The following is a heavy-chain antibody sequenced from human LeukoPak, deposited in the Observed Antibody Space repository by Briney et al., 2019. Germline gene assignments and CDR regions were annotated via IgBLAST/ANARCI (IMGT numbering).Heavy chain of an antibody. J-gene: IGHJ4*02. D-gene: IGHD5-18*01. CDR2: IYYSGST. Sequence: SETLSLTCTVSGGSISSSSYFWGWIRQLPGKGLEWIGSIYYSGSTYYNPSLKSRVTISVDTSKNQLSLNLSSVTAADTAVYYCARGVDTAMAIDYWGQGTLVTVSS. CDR3: ARGVDTAMAIDY. V-gene: IGHV4-39*07. CDR1: GGSISSSSYF.